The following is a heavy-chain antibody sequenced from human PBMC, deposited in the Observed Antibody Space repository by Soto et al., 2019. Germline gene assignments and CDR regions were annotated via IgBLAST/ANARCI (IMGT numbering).Heavy chain of an antibody. CDR2: IYYSGST. Sequence: PSETLSLTCTVSGGSIRSSSYYWGWIRQPPGKGLEWIGGIYYSGSTYYNPSLKSRATISVDTSKNQFSLKLSSVTAADTAVYYCARETTVTTDIWGQGTMVTVSS. V-gene: IGHV4-39*02. CDR3: ARETTVTTDI. D-gene: IGHD4-17*01. CDR1: GGSIRSSSYY. J-gene: IGHJ3*02.